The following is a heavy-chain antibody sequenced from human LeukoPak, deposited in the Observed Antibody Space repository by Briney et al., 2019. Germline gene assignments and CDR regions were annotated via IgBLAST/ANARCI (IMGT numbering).Heavy chain of an antibody. J-gene: IGHJ4*02. CDR3: ARGPSGYSYGPDFDY. D-gene: IGHD5-18*01. V-gene: IGHV3-21*01. CDR1: GFTFSSYG. CDR2: ISSSSSYI. Sequence: GGSLRLSCAASGFTFSSYGMNWVRQAPGKGLEWVSSISSSSSYIYYADSVKGRFTISRDNAKNSLYLQMNSLRAEDTAVYYCARGPSGYSYGPDFDYWGQGTLVTVSS.